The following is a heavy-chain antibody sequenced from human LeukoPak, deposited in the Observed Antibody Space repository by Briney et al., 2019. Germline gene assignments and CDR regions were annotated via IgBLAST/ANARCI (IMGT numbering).Heavy chain of an antibody. CDR3: ARASWISTAEAVC. D-gene: IGHD2-2*03. CDR1: GFSFTNYA. Sequence: GGSLRLSCVASGFSFTNYAMSWVRQAPARGRDWPSSMKGGGETFYADSVKGRFTLSRDISRNTVYLQLNNLRVEDTATYYCARASWISTAEAVCWGQGTQVTVSS. V-gene: IGHV3-23*01. CDR2: MKGGGET. J-gene: IGHJ4*02.